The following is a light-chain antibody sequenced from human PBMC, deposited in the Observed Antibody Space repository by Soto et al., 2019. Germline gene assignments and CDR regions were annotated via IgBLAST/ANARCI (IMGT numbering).Light chain of an antibody. Sequence: VLTQSPATLSLSPGERATLSCRANQNIVFYLDWYQQKPGQAPRLLIYDASNKATGIPARFRGSASGTVFTLTIGSLEPEDFAVCCCQRRTKGPITFGQGTRLEIK. CDR2: DAS. J-gene: IGKJ5*01. CDR1: QNIVFY. V-gene: IGKV3-11*01. CDR3: QRRTKGPIT.